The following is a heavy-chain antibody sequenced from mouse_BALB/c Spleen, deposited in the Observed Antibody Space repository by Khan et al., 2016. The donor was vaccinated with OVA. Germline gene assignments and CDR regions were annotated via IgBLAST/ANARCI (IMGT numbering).Heavy chain of an antibody. D-gene: IGHD2-14*01. CDR1: GDSITSCY. CDR3: ARSTYRYAFAY. J-gene: IGHJ3*01. V-gene: IGHV3-8*02. Sequence: EVQLQESGPSLVKPSQTLSLTCSVTGDSITSCYWSWIRKFPGNKLEYMGYIIYTGYTDYYPSLNSGLAITRHTSKNQYYLQLNSVTTEDTATYYCARSTYRYAFAYWGQGTLVTVSA. CDR2: IIYTGYT.